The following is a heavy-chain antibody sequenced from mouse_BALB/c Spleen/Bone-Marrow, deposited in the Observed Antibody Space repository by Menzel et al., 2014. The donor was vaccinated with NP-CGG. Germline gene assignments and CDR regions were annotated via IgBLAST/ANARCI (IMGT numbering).Heavy chain of an antibody. CDR1: GFNIKDTY. V-gene: IGHV14-3*02. D-gene: IGHD3-1*01. CDR2: IDPASGNT. Sequence: EVQLQQSGAELVKPGASVKLSCTASGFNIKDTYMHWVKQRPEQGLEWIGRIDPASGNTKYDPKFQGKATITADTSSNTAYLQLSSLTSEDTAVYYCARRAARATGFAYWGQGTLVTVSA. CDR3: ARRAARATGFAY. J-gene: IGHJ3*01.